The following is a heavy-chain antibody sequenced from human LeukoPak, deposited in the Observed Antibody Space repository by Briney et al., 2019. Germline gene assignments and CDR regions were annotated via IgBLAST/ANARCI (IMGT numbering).Heavy chain of an antibody. CDR2: ISGSGGST. V-gene: IGHV3-23*01. Sequence: GGSLRLSCAASGFTFSSYAMSWVRQAPGKGLEWVSAISGSGGSTYYADSVKGRFTISRDNSKNTLYLQMNSLRAEDTAVYYCAKDHMVTVLGYCSGGSCYYDYWGQGTLVTVSS. D-gene: IGHD2-15*01. J-gene: IGHJ4*02. CDR3: AKDHMVTVLGYCSGGSCYYDY. CDR1: GFTFSSYA.